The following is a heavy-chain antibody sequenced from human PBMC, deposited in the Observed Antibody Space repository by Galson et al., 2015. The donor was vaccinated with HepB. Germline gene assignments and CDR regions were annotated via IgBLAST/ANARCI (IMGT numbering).Heavy chain of an antibody. CDR2: IRGDGGGT. Sequence: SLRLSCAASGFAFDTHAMSWVRQAPGRGLEWIAGIRGDGGGTFYADSVKGRFTVSRDNSNNMLYLQMNSLRAEDAGLYFCAKGYGLFDSWGQGILVTVSS. V-gene: IGHV3-23*01. CDR1: GFAFDTHA. CDR3: AKGYGLFDS. J-gene: IGHJ5*01. D-gene: IGHD5-18*01.